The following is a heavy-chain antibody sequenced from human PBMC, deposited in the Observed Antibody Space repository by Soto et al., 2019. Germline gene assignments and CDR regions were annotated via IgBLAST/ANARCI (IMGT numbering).Heavy chain of an antibody. J-gene: IGHJ5*02. CDR2: IYYSGST. V-gene: IGHV4-39*01. D-gene: IGHD6-19*01. CDR1: GGSISSSSYY. Sequence: LSLTCTVSGGSISSSSYYWGWIRQPPGKGLEWIGSIYYSGSTYYNPSLKSRVTISVDTSKNQFSLKLSSVTAADTAVYYCARTRAVWFDPWGQGTLVTVSS. CDR3: ARTRAVWFDP.